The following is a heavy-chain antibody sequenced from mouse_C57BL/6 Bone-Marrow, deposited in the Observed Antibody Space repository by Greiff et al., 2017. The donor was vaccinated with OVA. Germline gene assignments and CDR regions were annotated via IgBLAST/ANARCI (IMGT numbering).Heavy chain of an antibody. J-gene: IGHJ1*03. D-gene: IGHD1-1*01. CDR1: GFSLTSYG. V-gene: IGHV2-2*01. CDR2: IWSGGST. CDR3: ARNGITTVVATRDWYFDV. Sequence: VQLQQSGPGLVQPSQSLSITCTVSGFSLTSYGVHWVRQSPGKGLEWLGVIWSGGSTDYNAAFISRLSISKDNSKSQVFFKMNSLQADDTAIYYCARNGITTVVATRDWYFDVWGTGTTVTVSS.